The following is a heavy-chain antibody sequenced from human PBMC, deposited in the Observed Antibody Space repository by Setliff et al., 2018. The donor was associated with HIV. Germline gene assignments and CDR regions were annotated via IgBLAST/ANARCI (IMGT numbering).Heavy chain of an antibody. CDR2: IWHDGSNK. J-gene: IGHJ4*02. D-gene: IGHD6-19*01. CDR3: AKDRAPGNPPLQWLGD. CDR1: GFSFSTYG. V-gene: IGHV3-30*02. Sequence: GGSLRLSCAASGFSFSTYGMHWVRQAPGKGLEWVAVIWHDGSNKYYADSVKGRFTISRDNSKDTLYLQMNSLRGEDTAVYYCAKDRAPGNPPLQWLGDWGQGTLVTVSS.